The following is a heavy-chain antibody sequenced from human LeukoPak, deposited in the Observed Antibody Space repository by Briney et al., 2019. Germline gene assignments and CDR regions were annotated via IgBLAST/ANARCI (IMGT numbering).Heavy chain of an antibody. J-gene: IGHJ1*01. CDR1: GFTFSSYA. CDR2: ISYDGSNK. D-gene: IGHD2-2*01. Sequence: PGGSLRLSCAASGFTFSSYAMHWVRQAPGKGLEWVAVISYDGSNKYYADPVKGRFTISRDNSKNTLYLQMNSLRAEDTAVYYCARGDVVVPAAIGLTVQHWGQGTLVTVSS. CDR3: ARGDVVVPAAIGLTVQH. V-gene: IGHV3-30-3*01.